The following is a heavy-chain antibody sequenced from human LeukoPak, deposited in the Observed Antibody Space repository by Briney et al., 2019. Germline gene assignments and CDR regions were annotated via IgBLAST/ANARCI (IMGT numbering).Heavy chain of an antibody. Sequence: GGSLRLSCAASAFTFSRYSMNWVRQAPGKGLEWVSSISGSSSYIYYADSVKGRFTISRDNAKNSLYLQMNSLRAEDTAVYYCARDCSGGSCYSVEGYWGQGTLVTVSS. V-gene: IGHV3-21*01. CDR3: ARDCSGGSCYSVEGY. CDR2: ISGSSSYI. J-gene: IGHJ4*02. D-gene: IGHD2-15*01. CDR1: AFTFSRYS.